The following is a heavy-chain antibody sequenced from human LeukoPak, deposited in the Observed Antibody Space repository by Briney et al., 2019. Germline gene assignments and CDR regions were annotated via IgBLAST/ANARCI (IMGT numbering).Heavy chain of an antibody. CDR1: GYTLTAYW. J-gene: IGHJ4*02. V-gene: IGHV1-2*02. CDR2: INPKNGAT. D-gene: IGHD6-13*01. CDR3: ASPLSIAGAY. Sequence: ASVMVSCRASGYTLTAYWMHWVRQAPGQGLEWMGWINPKNGATFYAQKFQGRFTMTTDTSTSTGYMELKMLTSDDSAVYYCASPLSIAGAYWGQGTLVTVFS.